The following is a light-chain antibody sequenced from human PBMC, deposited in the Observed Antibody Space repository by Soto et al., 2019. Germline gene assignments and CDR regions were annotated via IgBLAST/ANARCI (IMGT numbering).Light chain of an antibody. CDR2: EVN. Sequence: QSALTQPASVSGSPRQSISISCTGNSSGIWTFNLVSWYQQHPGRAPKLIIYEVNKRPSGISSRFSASKSGNTASLTISGLQADDEADYYGYSFAGFNTQFGGGTKVTVL. J-gene: IGLJ2*01. CDR3: YSFAGFNTQ. CDR1: SSGIWTFNL. V-gene: IGLV2-23*02.